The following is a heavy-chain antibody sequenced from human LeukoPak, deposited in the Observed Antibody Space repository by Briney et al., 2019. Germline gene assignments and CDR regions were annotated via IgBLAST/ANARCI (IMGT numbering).Heavy chain of an antibody. D-gene: IGHD6-13*01. CDR1: GGSISSYY. J-gene: IGHJ4*02. Sequence: SETLSLTCTVSGGSISSYYWSWIRQPPGKGLEWIGYTYYSGSTNYNPSLKSRVTISVDTSKNQFSLKLSSVTAADTAVYYCARLIAAAPEYYFDYWGQGTLVTVSS. V-gene: IGHV4-59*01. CDR2: TYYSGST. CDR3: ARLIAAAPEYYFDY.